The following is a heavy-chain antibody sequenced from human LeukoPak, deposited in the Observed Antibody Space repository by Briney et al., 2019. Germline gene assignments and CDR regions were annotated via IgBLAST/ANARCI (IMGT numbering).Heavy chain of an antibody. V-gene: IGHV4-34*01. D-gene: IGHD5-24*01. CDR2: INPRGSA. J-gene: IGHJ4*02. CDR1: GGSFGGYY. Sequence: SGTLSLTCGVYGGSFGGYYWSWIRQPPGKGLEWIGEINPRGSANYNPSLKSRVTLSADMSKNQFSLTLNSVTAADTAVYYCARRRLGYYFDYWGQGTLVTVSS. CDR3: ARRRLGYYFDY.